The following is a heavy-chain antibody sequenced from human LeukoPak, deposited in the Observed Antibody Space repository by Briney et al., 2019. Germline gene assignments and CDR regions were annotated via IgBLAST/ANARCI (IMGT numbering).Heavy chain of an antibody. CDR2: IWYDGSNK. CDR1: GFTFSSYG. V-gene: IGHV3-33*06. J-gene: IGHJ4*02. CDR3: ANSPSYCSSTSCSPH. Sequence: PGRSLRLSCAASGFTFSSYGMHWVRQAPGKGLEWVAVIWYDGSNKYYADSVKGRFTISRDNSKNTLYLQMNSLRAEDTAVYYCANSPSYCSSTSCSPHWGQGTLVTVSS. D-gene: IGHD2-2*01.